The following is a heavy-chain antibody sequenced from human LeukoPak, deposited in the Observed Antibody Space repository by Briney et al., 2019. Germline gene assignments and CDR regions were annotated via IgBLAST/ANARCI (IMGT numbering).Heavy chain of an antibody. V-gene: IGHV4-39*01. Sequence: PSETLSLTCTVSGGSISSSSYYWASIRQPPGKGLEWIGSMYYSGNTYYNPSLKSRVTISADTSKNQFSMKLSSVTAADTAVYYCGRCSSGSYNWFDPWGQGTLVTVSS. CDR2: MYYSGNT. CDR3: GRCSSGSYNWFDP. J-gene: IGHJ5*02. D-gene: IGHD1-26*01. CDR1: GGSISSSSYY.